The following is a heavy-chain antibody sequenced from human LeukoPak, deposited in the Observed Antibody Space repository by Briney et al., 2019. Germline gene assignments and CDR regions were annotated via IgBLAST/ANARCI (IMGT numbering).Heavy chain of an antibody. Sequence: GGSLRLSCAASGFTFSSYARSWVRQAPGKGLEWVSAISGSGGTTYYADSVKGRFTISRDNSKNTLYLQMNSLRAEDPAVYYCAKANVFGVVDYFDYWGPGTLVTVSS. V-gene: IGHV3-23*01. D-gene: IGHD3-3*01. CDR1: GFTFSSYA. CDR2: ISGSGGTT. J-gene: IGHJ4*02. CDR3: AKANVFGVVDYFDY.